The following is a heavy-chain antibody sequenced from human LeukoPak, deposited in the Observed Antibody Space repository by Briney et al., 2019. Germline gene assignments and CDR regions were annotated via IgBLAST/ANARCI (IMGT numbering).Heavy chain of an antibody. D-gene: IGHD3-16*01. Sequence: GGSLRLSCAASGFTFSNTWMAWVRQAPGKGLEWVANINQDGGTRQYADSVRGRFTISRDNAKNSLYLEMNSLRAEDTGLYHCARDMKGNLDYWGQGSLVTVSS. CDR2: INQDGGTR. J-gene: IGHJ4*02. V-gene: IGHV3-7*01. CDR1: GFTFSNTW. CDR3: ARDMKGNLDY.